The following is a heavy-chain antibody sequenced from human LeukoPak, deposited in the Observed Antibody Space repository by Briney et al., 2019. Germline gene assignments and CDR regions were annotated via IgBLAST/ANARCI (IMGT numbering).Heavy chain of an antibody. J-gene: IGHJ3*02. Sequence: GGSLRLSCAASGFSFSTYAMGWVRQAPGKGLEWVSSISGTGDSTYYADSVKGRFTISRDNSKNTLYLQMNSLRAEDTAVYYCARGGDEYDAFDIWGQGTMVTVSS. V-gene: IGHV3-23*01. CDR1: GFSFSTYA. CDR3: ARGGDEYDAFDI. D-gene: IGHD6-6*01. CDR2: ISGTGDST.